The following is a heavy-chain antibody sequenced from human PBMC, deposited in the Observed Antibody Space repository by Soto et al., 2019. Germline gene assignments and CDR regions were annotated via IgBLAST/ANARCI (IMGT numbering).Heavy chain of an antibody. CDR1: GGSISSYY. J-gene: IGHJ5*02. D-gene: IGHD3-3*01. V-gene: IGHV4-59*01. CDR2: IYYSGST. CDR3: ARGSREYDFWSGYSRTRTHWFDP. Sequence: SETLSLTCTVSGGSISSYYGSWIRQPPGKGLEWIGYIYYSGSTNYNPSLKSRVTISVDTSKNQFSLKLSSVTAADTAVYYCARGSREYDFWSGYSRTRTHWFDPWGQGTLVTVPQ.